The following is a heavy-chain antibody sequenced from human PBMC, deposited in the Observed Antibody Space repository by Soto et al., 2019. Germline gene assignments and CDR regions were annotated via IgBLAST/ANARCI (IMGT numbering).Heavy chain of an antibody. D-gene: IGHD2-15*01. CDR2: IDWDDDK. CDR3: ARIIPRYCSGGTCYSLYYFDY. V-gene: IGHV2-70*04. CDR1: GFSLSTEGMR. Sequence: SGPTLVNPTQTLTLSCTLSGFSLSTEGMRVSWIRQPPGKALEWLARIDWDDDKYYSTSLKTRLTISKDTSKNQVVLTMTNMDPVDTATYYCARIIPRYCSGGTCYSLYYFDYWGQGTLVTFSS. J-gene: IGHJ4*02.